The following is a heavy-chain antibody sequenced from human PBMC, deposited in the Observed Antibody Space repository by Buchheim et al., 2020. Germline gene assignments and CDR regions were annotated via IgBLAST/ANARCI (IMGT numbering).Heavy chain of an antibody. Sequence: QVQLQESGPGLVKPSETLSLTCTASGGSISSYYWSWIRQPPGKGLEWIGNIDYSGSTNYIPSLKSRVTISIDTSRNQFSLKLSSVTAADTAVYYCARDKRYYYDSSGYSFFDYWGQGTL. CDR2: IDYSGST. CDR3: ARDKRYYYDSSGYSFFDY. D-gene: IGHD3-22*01. V-gene: IGHV4-59*01. J-gene: IGHJ4*02. CDR1: GGSISSYY.